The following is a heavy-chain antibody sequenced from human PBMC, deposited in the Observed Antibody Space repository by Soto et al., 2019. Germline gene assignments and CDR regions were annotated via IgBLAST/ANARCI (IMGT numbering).Heavy chain of an antibody. CDR1: GGSISSYY. D-gene: IGHD6-13*01. CDR3: ATAKGEQQPFDY. V-gene: IGHV4-59*01. J-gene: IGHJ4*02. Sequence: SETLSLTYTVSGGSISSYYWSWIRQPPGKGLEWIGYIYYSGSTNYNPSLKSRVTISVDTSKNQFSLKLSSVTAADTAVYYCATAKGEQQPFDYWGQGTLVTVSS. CDR2: IYYSGST.